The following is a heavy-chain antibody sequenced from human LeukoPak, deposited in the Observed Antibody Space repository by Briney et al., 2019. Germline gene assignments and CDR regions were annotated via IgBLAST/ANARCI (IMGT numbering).Heavy chain of an antibody. V-gene: IGHV1-18*01. D-gene: IGHD3-10*01. CDR2: INVYNGHT. Sequence: ASVKVSCKTSGYIFTNYGVSWVRQAPGQGLEWMGWINVYNGHTIYAQEFQGRVTLATDTSTSTAHMDLRSLRSDGTAVYYCVRDSDHAPDYWGQGTLVTVSS. CDR1: GYIFTNYG. J-gene: IGHJ4*02. CDR3: VRDSDHAPDY.